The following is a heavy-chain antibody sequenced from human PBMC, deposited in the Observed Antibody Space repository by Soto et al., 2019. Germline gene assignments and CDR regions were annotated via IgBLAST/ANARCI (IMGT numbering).Heavy chain of an antibody. CDR2: MNPNSGNT. V-gene: IGHV1-8*01. D-gene: IGHD2-2*01. CDR3: AVLVPNPLDY. CDR1: GYTFTSYD. Sequence: QVQLVQSGAEVKKPGASVKVSCKASGYTFTSYDINWVRQATGQGLEWMGWMNPNSGNTGYAQKVPGRVTMTRSTSISTAYMELSSLRSEDTAVYYCAVLVPNPLDYWGQGTLVTVSS. J-gene: IGHJ4*02.